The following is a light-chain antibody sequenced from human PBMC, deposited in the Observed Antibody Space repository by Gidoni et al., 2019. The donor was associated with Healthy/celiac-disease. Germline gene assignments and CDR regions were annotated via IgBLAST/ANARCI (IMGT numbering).Light chain of an antibody. CDR3: QQYDNLPRWT. CDR1: QDISNY. CDR2: DAS. J-gene: IGKJ1*01. V-gene: IGKV1-33*01. Sequence: DIQRNQSPSSLSASVGDRVTITCQASQDISNYLNWYQQKPGKAPKLLIYDASNLETGVPSRFSGSGSGTDFTFTISSLQPEDIATYYCQQYDNLPRWTFGQGTKVEIK.